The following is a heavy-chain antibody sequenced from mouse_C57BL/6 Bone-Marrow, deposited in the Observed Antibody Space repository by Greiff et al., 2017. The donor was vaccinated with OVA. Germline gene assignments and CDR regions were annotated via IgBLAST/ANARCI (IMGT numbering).Heavy chain of an antibody. V-gene: IGHV1-81*01. CDR3: ARGYSNPAWFAY. D-gene: IGHD2-5*01. Sequence: QVQLKQSGAELARPGASVKLSCKASGYTFTSYGISWVKQRTGQGLEWIGEIYPRSGNTYYNEQFKGKATLTADKSSSTAYMELRSLTSEDSAVNFWARGYSNPAWFAYWGQGTLVTVSA. CDR1: GYTFTSYG. CDR2: IYPRSGNT. J-gene: IGHJ3*01.